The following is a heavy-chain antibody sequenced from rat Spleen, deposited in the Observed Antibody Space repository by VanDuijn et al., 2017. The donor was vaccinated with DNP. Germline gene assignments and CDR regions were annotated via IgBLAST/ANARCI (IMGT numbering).Heavy chain of an antibody. CDR3: IRWNSGHFDY. D-gene: IGHD4-3*01. J-gene: IGHJ2*01. Sequence: EVQLVESGGDLVQPGRSLKLSCVASGFTFNNYWMTWIRQVPGKGLEWVASIGSAAYAPYYGDSVRGRFAISRDNAKSTLYLQMNSLRSEDMATYYCIRWNSGHFDYWGQGVMVTVSS. CDR2: IGSAAYAP. V-gene: IGHV5-31*01. CDR1: GFTFNNYW.